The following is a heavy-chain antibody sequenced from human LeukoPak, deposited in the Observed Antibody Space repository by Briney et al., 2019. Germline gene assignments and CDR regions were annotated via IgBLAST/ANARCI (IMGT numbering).Heavy chain of an antibody. J-gene: IGHJ4*02. CDR3: AKEYCSTTNCLGD. Sequence: PGGSLRLSCAASGFTFSNYGMHWVRQAPGKGLEWVAVISYDGSNKYYADSVKGRFTISSDNSKNTLYLQMNSLRAEDTAVYYCAKEYCSTTNCLGDWGLGTLVTVSS. V-gene: IGHV3-30*18. CDR1: GFTFSNYG. D-gene: IGHD2-2*01. CDR2: ISYDGSNK.